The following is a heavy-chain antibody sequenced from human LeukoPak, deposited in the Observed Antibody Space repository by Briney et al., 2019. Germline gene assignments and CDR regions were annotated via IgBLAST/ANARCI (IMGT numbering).Heavy chain of an antibody. D-gene: IGHD1-14*01. V-gene: IGHV4-59*01. CDR3: ARDINHHNWFDP. CDR1: GFTFSSYS. J-gene: IGHJ5*02. Sequence: PGGSLRLSCAASGFTFSSYSMNWVRQPPGKGLEWIGYIYYSGSTNYNPSLTSRVTISVDTSKNQFSLKLSSVTAADTAVYYCARDINHHNWFDPWGQGTLVTVSS. CDR2: IYYSGST.